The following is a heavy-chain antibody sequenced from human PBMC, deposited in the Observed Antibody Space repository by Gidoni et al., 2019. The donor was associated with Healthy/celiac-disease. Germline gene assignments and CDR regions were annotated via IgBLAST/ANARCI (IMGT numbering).Heavy chain of an antibody. V-gene: IGHV3-21*01. CDR1: GFTFSSYS. CDR3: ARDPYGSGSYYFDY. J-gene: IGHJ4*02. D-gene: IGHD3-10*01. Sequence: EVQLVESGGGLVKPGGSLSLSCAASGFTFSSYSMNWVRQAPGKGLEWVSSISSSSSYIYYADSVKGRFTISRDNAKNSLYLQMNSLRAEDTAVYYCARDPYGSGSYYFDYWGQGTLVTVSS. CDR2: ISSSSSYI.